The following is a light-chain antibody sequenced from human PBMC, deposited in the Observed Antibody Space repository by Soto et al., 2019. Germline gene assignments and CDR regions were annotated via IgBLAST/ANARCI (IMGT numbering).Light chain of an antibody. J-gene: IGKJ1*01. Sequence: EIVTTQAPATLSVSRGEIATLSVRASQSVSSNLAWYQQEPGQAPSLLIYGASTRATGIPARFSGSGSGTEFTLTISSLQSEDFAVYYCQQYNNWPTWTFGQGTKVDNK. CDR1: QSVSSN. CDR3: QQYNNWPTWT. V-gene: IGKV3-15*01. CDR2: GAS.